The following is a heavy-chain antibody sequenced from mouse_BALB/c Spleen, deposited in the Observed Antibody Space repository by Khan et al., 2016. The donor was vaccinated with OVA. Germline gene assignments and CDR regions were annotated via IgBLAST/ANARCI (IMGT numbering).Heavy chain of an antibody. V-gene: IGHV5-6-3*01. CDR3: ARMARTIN. CDR2: INSNGGST. CDR1: GFTFSSYG. J-gene: IGHJ2*01. Sequence: VQLKESGGGLVQPGGSLKLSCAASGFTFSSYGMYWVRQTPDKRLELVANINSNGGSTYYTDSVKGRFTISRDNAKNTLNLQMSSLKSEDTAMYYCARMARTINWGQGTTLTVSS.